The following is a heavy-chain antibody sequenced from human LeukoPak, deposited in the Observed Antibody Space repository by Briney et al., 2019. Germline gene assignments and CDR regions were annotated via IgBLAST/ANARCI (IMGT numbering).Heavy chain of an antibody. Sequence: GGTLRLSCAASGFTFSSYGMHWVRQAPGKGLEWVAVISYDGSNKYYADSVKGRFTISRDNSKNTLYLQMNSLRAEDTAVYYCAKAPYYYDSSGYYFGYWGQGTLVTVAS. J-gene: IGHJ4*02. V-gene: IGHV3-30*18. CDR1: GFTFSSYG. D-gene: IGHD3-22*01. CDR2: ISYDGSNK. CDR3: AKAPYYYDSSGYYFGY.